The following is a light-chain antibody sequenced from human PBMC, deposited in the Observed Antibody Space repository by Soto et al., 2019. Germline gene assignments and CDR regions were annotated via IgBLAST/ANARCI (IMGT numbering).Light chain of an antibody. CDR3: SAYTCSTIHG. CDR1: SSNIGSNT. CDR2: SNN. Sequence: QSVLAQPPSASGTPGQRVTISCSGSSSNIGSNTVNWYQQLPGTAPKLLIYSNNQRPSGVSDRFSGSKSGTTASLAISGLQSEDEADDYCSAYTCSTIHGFGAGTKVAIL. V-gene: IGLV1-44*01. J-gene: IGLJ1*01.